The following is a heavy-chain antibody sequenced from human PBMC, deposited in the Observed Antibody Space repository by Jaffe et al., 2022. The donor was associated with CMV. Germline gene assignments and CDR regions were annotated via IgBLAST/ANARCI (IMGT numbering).Heavy chain of an antibody. Sequence: QVQLQESGPGLVKPSETLSLTCTVSGGSISSYYWSWIRQPPGKGLEWIGYIYYSGSTNYNPSLKSRVTISVDTSKNQFSLKLSSVTAADTAVYYCVGGVTTNYYYYGMDVWGQGTTVTVSS. J-gene: IGHJ6*02. CDR2: IYYSGST. V-gene: IGHV4-59*01. CDR3: VGGVTTNYYYYGMDV. CDR1: GGSISSYY. D-gene: IGHD4-4*01.